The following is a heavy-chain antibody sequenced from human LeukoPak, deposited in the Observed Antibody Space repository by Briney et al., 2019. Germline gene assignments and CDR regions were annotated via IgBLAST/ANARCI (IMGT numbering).Heavy chain of an antibody. V-gene: IGHV4-39*07. D-gene: IGHD6-19*01. CDR1: GGSISSSSYY. CDR3: ATHESSGWSRGGYYYMDV. J-gene: IGHJ6*03. Sequence: PSETLSLTCTVSGGSISSSSYYWGWIRQPPGKGLEWIGSIYYSGSTYYNPSLKSRVTISVDTSKSQFSLKLSSVTAADTAVYYCATHESSGWSRGGYYYMDVWGKGTTVTISS. CDR2: IYYSGST.